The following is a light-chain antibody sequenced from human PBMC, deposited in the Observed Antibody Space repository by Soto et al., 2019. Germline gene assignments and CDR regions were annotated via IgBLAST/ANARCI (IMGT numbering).Light chain of an antibody. CDR2: GNS. J-gene: IGLJ3*02. CDR1: SSNIGAGYD. Sequence: QSVLTQPPSVSGAPGQRVTISCTGSSSNIGAGYDVHWYQQLPGTAPKLLIYGNSNRPSGVPDRLSGSKAGTSASLAITGLQAEYEAEYYCQSYDSSLSGSGFGGGTQLTVL. V-gene: IGLV1-40*01. CDR3: QSYDSSLSGSG.